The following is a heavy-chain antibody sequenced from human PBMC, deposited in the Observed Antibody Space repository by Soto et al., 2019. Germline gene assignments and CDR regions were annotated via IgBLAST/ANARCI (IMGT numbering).Heavy chain of an antibody. V-gene: IGHV4-30-2*05. CDR1: GGSIISGVYS. CDR2: IYQSGSA. J-gene: IGHJ6*02. CDR3: ASSSLYGMDV. Sequence: SETLSLTCGVSGGSIISGVYSWSWIRQSPGTGLEWIGYIYQSGSAFYNPSLRGRVTISIDTSKNQFSLKVGSVTAADTAVYYCASSSLYGMDVWGQGTTVTVSS.